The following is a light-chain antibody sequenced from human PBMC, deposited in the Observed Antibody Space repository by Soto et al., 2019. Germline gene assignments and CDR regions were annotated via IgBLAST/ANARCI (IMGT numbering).Light chain of an antibody. CDR1: QGISSY. V-gene: IGKV1-8*01. CDR3: QQYYSDPFT. Sequence: AIRMTQSPSSFSASTGDRVTITCRASQGISSYLAWYQQKPGKAPKLLIYAASTLQSGVPSRFSGSGSGTDFTLTISCLKSEDFATYYCQQYYSDPFTFGPGNKVDIK. CDR2: AAS. J-gene: IGKJ3*01.